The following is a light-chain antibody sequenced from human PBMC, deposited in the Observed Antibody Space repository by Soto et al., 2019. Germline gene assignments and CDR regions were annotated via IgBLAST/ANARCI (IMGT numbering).Light chain of an antibody. CDR3: QQYNNWPQLT. Sequence: DIVMTQSPATLSVSPGERATLSCRASQNVNSNLAWYQQKPGQAPRLLIYGASTRATGIPARFSGSGSGTEFTLTISSLQSEDFAVYYCQQYNNWPQLTFGGGTKVDIK. J-gene: IGKJ4*01. V-gene: IGKV3-15*01. CDR1: QNVNSN. CDR2: GAS.